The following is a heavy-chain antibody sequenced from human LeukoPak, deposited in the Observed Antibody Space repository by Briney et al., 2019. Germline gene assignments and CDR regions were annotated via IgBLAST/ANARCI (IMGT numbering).Heavy chain of an antibody. Sequence: GSLRLSCAASGFTFRRYGMHWVRQAPGKGLEGVAVLWCEGSNKYYADSVKGRFTISRDNSKNTLYLQMNSLRAEDTAVYYCARDKWELNYYYYYMDVWGKGTTVTVSS. V-gene: IGHV3-33*01. CDR3: ARDKWELNYYYYYMDV. CDR2: LWCEGSNK. CDR1: GFTFRRYG. J-gene: IGHJ6*03. D-gene: IGHD1-26*01.